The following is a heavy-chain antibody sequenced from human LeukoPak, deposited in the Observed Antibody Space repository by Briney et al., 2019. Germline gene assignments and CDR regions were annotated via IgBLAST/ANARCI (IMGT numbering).Heavy chain of an antibody. Sequence: SVKVSCKASGFTFTSSAVQWVRQARGQRLEWIGWIVVGGGKTNYAQKFQERVTITREMSTSTAYMELSSLRSEDTAVYSCAAEPRGSGTRWFDPWGQGTLVTASS. D-gene: IGHD3-10*01. CDR1: GFTFTSSA. V-gene: IGHV1-58*01. J-gene: IGHJ5*02. CDR2: IVVGGGKT. CDR3: AAEPRGSGTRWFDP.